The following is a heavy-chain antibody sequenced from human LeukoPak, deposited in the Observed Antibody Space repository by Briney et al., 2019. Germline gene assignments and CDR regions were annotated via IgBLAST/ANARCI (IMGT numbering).Heavy chain of an antibody. J-gene: IGHJ4*02. Sequence: SETLSLTCSVSGGSISGYYRSWIRQPPGKGLEWIGWIHYNGRTNYNPSLKSRLTISVDTPRNKFSLNLGSATAADTALYYCARYSVADNKHFDVWGQGTLVTVSS. D-gene: IGHD6-19*01. V-gene: IGHV4-59*08. CDR1: GGSISGYY. CDR3: ARYSVADNKHFDV. CDR2: IHYNGRT.